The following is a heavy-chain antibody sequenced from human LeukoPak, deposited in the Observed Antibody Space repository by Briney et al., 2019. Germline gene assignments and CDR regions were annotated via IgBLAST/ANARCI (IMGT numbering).Heavy chain of an antibody. V-gene: IGHV3-30-3*01. J-gene: IGHJ4*02. D-gene: IGHD5-18*01. Sequence: GESLKISCAASGFTFSTYPMRWVRQAPGKGLEWVAVISYDDGTNKYYADSVKGRFTISRDNSKNTLYLQMNSLRAEDTAVYYCARLNLGYGYFLEATKHDYWGQGTLVTVSS. CDR1: GFTFSTYP. CDR2: ISYDDGTNK. CDR3: ARLNLGYGYFLEATKHDY.